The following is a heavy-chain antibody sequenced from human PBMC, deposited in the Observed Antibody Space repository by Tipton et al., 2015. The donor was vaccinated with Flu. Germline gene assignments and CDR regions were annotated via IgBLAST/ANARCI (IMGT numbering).Heavy chain of an antibody. V-gene: IGHV3-9*01. CDR1: GFTFDDYA. Sequence: SLRLSCAASGFTFDDYAMHWVRQAPGKGLEWVSGISWNSGSIGYADSVKGRFTISRDNAKNSLYLQMNSLRAEDTALYYCAKDIGSKPARYFDWLRGHNAFDIWGQGTMVTVSS. J-gene: IGHJ3*02. D-gene: IGHD3-9*01. CDR2: ISWNSGSI. CDR3: AKDIGSKPARYFDWLRGHNAFDI.